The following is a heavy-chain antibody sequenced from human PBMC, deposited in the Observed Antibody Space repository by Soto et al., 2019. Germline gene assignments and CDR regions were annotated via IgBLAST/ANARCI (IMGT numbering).Heavy chain of an antibody. Sequence: EVQLLESGGGLVQPGGSLRLSCAASGFTFSSYAMSWVRQAPGKGLEWVSAISGSGGSTYYADSVKGRFTISRDNSKNTLYPQMQILRAEDTAVYYCAKHTGRAFLGAFDIWGQGTMVTVSS. V-gene: IGHV3-23*01. CDR1: GFTFSSYA. CDR2: ISGSGGST. D-gene: IGHD6-13*01. J-gene: IGHJ3*02. CDR3: AKHTGRAFLGAFDI.